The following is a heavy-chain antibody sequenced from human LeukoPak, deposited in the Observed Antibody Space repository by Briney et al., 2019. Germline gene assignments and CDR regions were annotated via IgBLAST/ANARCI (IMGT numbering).Heavy chain of an antibody. J-gene: IGHJ4*02. CDR2: IWYDGTNK. D-gene: IGHD3-22*01. Sequence: GGALRLSCAASGFTFSSYGMHWVRQAPGKGLEWVALIWYDGTNKYYGDSVKGRFTISRDNSKNTLFLQMNSLRAEDTAVYYCARDNYDSRGPSDYWGQGTLVTVSS. CDR1: GFTFSSYG. CDR3: ARDNYDSRGPSDY. V-gene: IGHV3-33*08.